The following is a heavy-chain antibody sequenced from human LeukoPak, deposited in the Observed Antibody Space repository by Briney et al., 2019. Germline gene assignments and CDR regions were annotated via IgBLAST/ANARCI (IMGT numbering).Heavy chain of an antibody. Sequence: PSETLSLTCTVSGGSISSSSYYWGWIRQPPGKGLEWIGSIDYSGSTYYNASLKSRVTISVDTSKNQFSLKLGSVTAAGTAVYYCASTEYYYDSSGYYGVFDYWGQGTLVTVSS. J-gene: IGHJ4*02. CDR1: GGSISSSSYY. V-gene: IGHV4-39*01. CDR3: ASTEYYYDSSGYYGVFDY. D-gene: IGHD3-22*01. CDR2: IDYSGST.